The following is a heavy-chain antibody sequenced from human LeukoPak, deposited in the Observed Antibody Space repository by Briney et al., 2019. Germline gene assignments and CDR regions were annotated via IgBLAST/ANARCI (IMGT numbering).Heavy chain of an antibody. CDR2: ISSSGSTI. D-gene: IGHD3-22*01. CDR1: GFTFNTYS. Sequence: GGSLRLSCAASGFTFNTYSMNWVRQAPGKGLEWVSYISSSGSTIYYADSAKGRFTISRDNAKNSLYLQMNSLRADDTAVYYCARDWGYDSRGCPDYWGQGTLVTVSS. J-gene: IGHJ4*02. CDR3: ARDWGYDSRGCPDY. V-gene: IGHV3-48*04.